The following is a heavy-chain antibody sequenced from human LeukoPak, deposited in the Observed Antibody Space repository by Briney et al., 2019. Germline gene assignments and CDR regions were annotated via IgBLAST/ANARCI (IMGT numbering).Heavy chain of an antibody. D-gene: IGHD6-25*01. J-gene: IGHJ3*02. CDR1: GGSISITSYY. CDR3: VRDSSGTLAFDI. Sequence: PSETLSLTCTVSGGSISITSYYWGWIRQPPGKGLEWIGSMYSSGSTYYNPSLKSRVTISVDTSKNDFSLRLSSVTAADTAIYYCVRDSSGTLAFDIWGQGTMVTVSS. CDR2: MYSSGST. V-gene: IGHV4-39*02.